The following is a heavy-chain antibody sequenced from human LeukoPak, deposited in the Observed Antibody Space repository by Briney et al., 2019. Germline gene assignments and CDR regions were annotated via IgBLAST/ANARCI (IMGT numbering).Heavy chain of an antibody. CDR1: GGSISSGSYY. CDR2: ICTSGST. V-gene: IGHV4-61*02. Sequence: SQTLSLTCTVSGGSISSGSYYWSWIRQPAGKGLEWIGRICTSGSTNYNPSLKSRVAISVDTSKNQFSLKLSSVTAADTAVYYCARAVDTAMVLDYWGQGTLVTVSS. J-gene: IGHJ4*02. D-gene: IGHD5-18*01. CDR3: ARAVDTAMVLDY.